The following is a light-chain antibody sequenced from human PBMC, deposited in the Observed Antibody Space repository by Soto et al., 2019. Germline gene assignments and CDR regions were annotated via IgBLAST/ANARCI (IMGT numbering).Light chain of an antibody. CDR1: QSVDNY. V-gene: IGKV3-11*01. CDR2: DVS. J-gene: IGKJ3*01. CDR3: HQRSNRPRFT. Sequence: EIVLTQSPATLSLSPGERATISCRASQSVDNYLAWYQQKPGQAPRLLIYDVSNRSTGTPARFSGSGSGTDFTLNISSLEPEDVAVYYCHQRSNRPRFTFGPGTKVDIK.